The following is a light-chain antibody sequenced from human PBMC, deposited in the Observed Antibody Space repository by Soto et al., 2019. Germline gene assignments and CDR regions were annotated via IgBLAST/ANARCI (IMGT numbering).Light chain of an antibody. V-gene: IGKV3-20*01. CDR1: QSVSSSY. CDR2: GAS. CDR3: QQYSALPST. Sequence: EIVLTQSPGTLYLSPGERATLSCRASQSVSSSYLVWYQQKPGQALRLLIYGASSRATGIPDRFSGSGSGTDFALTISRLEPEDFAVYYCQQYSALPSTFGQGTKLEIK. J-gene: IGKJ2*01.